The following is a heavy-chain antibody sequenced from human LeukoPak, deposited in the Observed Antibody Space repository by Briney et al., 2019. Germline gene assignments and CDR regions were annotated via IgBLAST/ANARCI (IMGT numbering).Heavy chain of an antibody. V-gene: IGHV1-18*01. Sequence: ASVKVSCKASGYTFTSYGISWVRQAPGQGLEWMGWISAYNGNTNYAQKLQGRVTMTTDTSTSTAYMELRSLRSDDTAVYYCARGRRYCRSTSCYNWFDPWGQGTLVTVSS. D-gene: IGHD2-2*01. J-gene: IGHJ5*02. CDR3: ARGRRYCRSTSCYNWFDP. CDR1: GYTFTSYG. CDR2: ISAYNGNT.